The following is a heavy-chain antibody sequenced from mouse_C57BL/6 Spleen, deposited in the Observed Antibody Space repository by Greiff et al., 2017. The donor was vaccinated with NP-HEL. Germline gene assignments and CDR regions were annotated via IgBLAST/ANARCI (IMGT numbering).Heavy chain of an antibody. CDR1: GYTFTDYY. CDR2: INPYNGGT. D-gene: IGHD1-1*01. V-gene: IGHV1-19*01. J-gene: IGHJ4*01. CDR3: ARRPITTVVDYAMDY. Sequence: EVQLQQSGPVLVKPGASVKMSCKASGYTFTDYYMNWVKQSHGKSLEWIGVINPYNGGTSYNQKFKGKATLTVDKSSSTAYMELNSLTSEDSAVYYCARRPITTVVDYAMDYWGQGTSVTVSS.